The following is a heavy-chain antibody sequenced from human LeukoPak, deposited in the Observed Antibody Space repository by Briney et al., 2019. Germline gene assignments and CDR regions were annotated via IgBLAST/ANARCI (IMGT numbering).Heavy chain of an antibody. V-gene: IGHV3-23*01. CDR2: ISGSGGST. D-gene: IGHD5-12*01. CDR3: AKTSGYSGYDLGS. Sequence: PGGSLRLSCAASGFTFSSYAMSWVRQAPGKGLEWVSAISGSGGSTYYADSVKGRFTISRDNSKNTLHLQMDSLRAEDTAVYYCAKTSGYSGYDLGSWGQGTLVTVSS. J-gene: IGHJ4*02. CDR1: GFTFSSYA.